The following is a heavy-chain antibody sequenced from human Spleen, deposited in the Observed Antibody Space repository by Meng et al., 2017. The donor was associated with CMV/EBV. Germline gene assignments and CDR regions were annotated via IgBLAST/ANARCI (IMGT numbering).Heavy chain of an antibody. Sequence: ASVKVSCKASGYTFTGYYMHWVRQAPGQGLEWMGWINHNSGGTNYAQKFQGRVTMTTDTSTSTAYMEVRGLTSDDTAMYYCARGSWNYDFWGRGTLVTVSS. CDR2: INHNSGGT. CDR1: GYTFTGYY. CDR3: ARGSWNYDF. J-gene: IGHJ4*02. D-gene: IGHD1-7*01. V-gene: IGHV1-2*02.